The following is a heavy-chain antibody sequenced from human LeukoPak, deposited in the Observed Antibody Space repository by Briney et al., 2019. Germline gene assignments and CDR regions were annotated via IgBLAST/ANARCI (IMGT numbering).Heavy chain of an antibody. V-gene: IGHV3-15*01. CDR2: IKSKIDGATI. J-gene: IGHJ4*02. D-gene: IGHD3-16*01. CDR3: TTGWADFDY. Sequence: TTGGSLRPSCAASGFTFSSYAMSWVRQAPGKGVEWVGRIKSKIDGATIDYAAPVKGRFTISRDDSKNTLNLQMNSLKIEDTAVYYCTTGWADFDYWGQGTLVTVSS. CDR1: GFTFSSYA.